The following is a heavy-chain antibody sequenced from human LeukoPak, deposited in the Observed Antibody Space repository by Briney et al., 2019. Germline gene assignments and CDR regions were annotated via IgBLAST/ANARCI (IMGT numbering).Heavy chain of an antibody. J-gene: IGHJ4*02. V-gene: IGHV3-30*01. CDR1: GFTFSSYA. CDR2: ISYDGSNK. Sequence: GGSLRLSCAASGFTFSSYAMHWVRQAPGKGLEWVAVISYDGSNKYYADSVKGRFTISRDNSKNTLYLQMNSLRAEDTAVYYCARDRPSYFDYWGQGTLVTVSS. CDR3: ARDRPSYFDY.